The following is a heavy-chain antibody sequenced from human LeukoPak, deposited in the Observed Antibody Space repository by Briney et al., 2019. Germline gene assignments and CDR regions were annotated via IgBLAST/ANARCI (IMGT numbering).Heavy chain of an antibody. Sequence: GGSLRLSCAASGFTFSVHYMDWVRQAPGKGLEWVGRTRNKANSYTTEYAASVRGRFTISRDDSKNSLYLQMNSLKTEDTAVYYCARDPLSIAAGDYWGQGTLVTVSS. CDR3: ARDPLSIAAGDY. J-gene: IGHJ4*02. V-gene: IGHV3-72*01. CDR2: TRNKANSYTT. CDR1: GFTFSVHY. D-gene: IGHD6-13*01.